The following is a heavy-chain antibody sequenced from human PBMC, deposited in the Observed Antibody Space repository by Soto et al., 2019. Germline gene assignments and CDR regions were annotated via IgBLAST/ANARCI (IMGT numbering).Heavy chain of an antibody. Sequence: EVQLVESGGGLVQPGGSLKVSCAASGFTFSDSAMHWVRQASGKGLEWVGRIRGKTNSYATTYAASLKGRFTISRDDSKSTTYLQMNSLKAEDTAVYYCTSAAEASYWGQGTLVTVSS. J-gene: IGHJ4*02. V-gene: IGHV3-73*02. CDR2: IRGKTNSYAT. CDR3: TSAAEASY. CDR1: GFTFSDSA. D-gene: IGHD6-13*01.